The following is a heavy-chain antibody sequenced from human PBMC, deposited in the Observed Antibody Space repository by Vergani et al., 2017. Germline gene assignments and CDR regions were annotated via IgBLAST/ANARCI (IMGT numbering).Heavy chain of an antibody. CDR1: GFTFSSYS. CDR2: ISSSSSTI. Sequence: EVQLVESGGGLVQPGGSLRLSCAASGFTFSSYSMNWVRQAPGKGLEWVSYISSSSSTIYYADSVKGRFTISRDNAKNSLYLQMNSLRAEDTAVYYCARPYDFWSGYFHYYYYYMDVWGKGTTVTVSS. D-gene: IGHD3-3*01. CDR3: ARPYDFWSGYFHYYYYYMDV. J-gene: IGHJ6*03. V-gene: IGHV3-48*01.